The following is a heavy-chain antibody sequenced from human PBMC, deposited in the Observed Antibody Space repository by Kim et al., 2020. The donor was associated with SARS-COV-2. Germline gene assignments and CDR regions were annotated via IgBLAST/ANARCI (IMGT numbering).Heavy chain of an antibody. J-gene: IGHJ6*01. D-gene: IGHD2-2*01. CDR3: EKDPSPEKYLYYGMDV. V-gene: IGHV3-30*18. Sequence: GGSLRLSCAATGFTFRSYGMRWVRQAPGKGLEWVAGISSDGSNKYYADFVKGRFTMSRDNYNNTLYLQMNIMRRKNTAAYYCEKDPSPEKYLYYGMDVW. CDR1: GFTFRSYG. CDR2: ISSDGSNK.